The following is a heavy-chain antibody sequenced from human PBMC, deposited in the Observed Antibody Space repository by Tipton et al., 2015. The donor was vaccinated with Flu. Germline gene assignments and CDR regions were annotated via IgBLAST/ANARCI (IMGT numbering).Heavy chain of an antibody. CDR2: VHQTGST. CDR1: GDSIGSRYF. J-gene: IGHJ6*02. D-gene: IGHD6-13*01. V-gene: IGHV4-38-2*01. CDR3: ARCDLTSSTWYPYGMDV. Sequence: TLSLTCSVSGDSIGSRYFWGWLRQPPGKGLEWIGNVHQTGSTYYNPSLRSRVTIAVGRPKNRSSLRLTSVTAADTAVYYWARCDLTSSTWYPYGMDVWGQGTTVTVSS.